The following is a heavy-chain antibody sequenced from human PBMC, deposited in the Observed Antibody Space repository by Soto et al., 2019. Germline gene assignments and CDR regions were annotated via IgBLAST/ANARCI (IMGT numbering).Heavy chain of an antibody. J-gene: IGHJ6*02. CDR1: GYTFTSYD. Sequence: GASVKVSCKASGYTFTSYDINWVRQATGQGLEWMGWMNPNSGNTGYAQKFQGRVTMTRNTSISTAYMELSGLRSEDTAVYYCARALRFLEWTHYGMDVWGQGTTVTV. CDR2: MNPNSGNT. D-gene: IGHD3-3*01. V-gene: IGHV1-8*01. CDR3: ARALRFLEWTHYGMDV.